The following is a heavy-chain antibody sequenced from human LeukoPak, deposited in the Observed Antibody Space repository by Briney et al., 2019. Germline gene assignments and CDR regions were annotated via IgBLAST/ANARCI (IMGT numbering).Heavy chain of an antibody. D-gene: IGHD3-10*01. CDR2: INGDGSTT. CDR3: ATVRSGSWDWFDP. J-gene: IGHJ5*02. Sequence: DPGGSLRLSCAASGFTFSSYWMHWVRQAPGKGLVWVSRINGDGSTTTYVDSVKGRFTIYRDNAKNTVYLQMNSLRVEDTAVYYCATVRSGSWDWFDPWGQGTLVTVSS. CDR1: GFTFSSYW. V-gene: IGHV3-74*01.